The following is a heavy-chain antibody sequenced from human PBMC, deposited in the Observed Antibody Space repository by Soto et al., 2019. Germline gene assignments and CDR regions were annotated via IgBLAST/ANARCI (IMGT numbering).Heavy chain of an antibody. Sequence: QVQLVQSGAEVKKPGASVKVSCKASGYTFTSYAMHWVRQAPGQRLEWMGWINAGNGNTKYSQKFQGRVTITRDTSASIAYMELISLRSEDTAVYYCARGLAPYYFDYWGQGTLVTVSS. J-gene: IGHJ4*02. CDR3: ARGLAPYYFDY. V-gene: IGHV1-3*01. CDR2: INAGNGNT. D-gene: IGHD6-19*01. CDR1: GYTFTSYA.